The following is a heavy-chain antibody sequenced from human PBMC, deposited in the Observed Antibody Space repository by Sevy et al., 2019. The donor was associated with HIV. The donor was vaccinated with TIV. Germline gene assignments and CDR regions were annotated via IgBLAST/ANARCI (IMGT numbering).Heavy chain of an antibody. D-gene: IGHD6-13*01. CDR2: ISSSSSYI. CDR1: GFTFSSYS. V-gene: IGHV3-21*01. Sequence: GGSLRLSCAASGFTFSSYSMNWVRQAPGKGLEWVSSISSSSSYIYYADSVKGRFTISRDNAKNSLYLQMNSLRAEDTAVYYCARDFMRLDSSRWLGYYYYYYGMDVWGQGTTVTVSS. J-gene: IGHJ6*02. CDR3: ARDFMRLDSSRWLGYYYYYYGMDV.